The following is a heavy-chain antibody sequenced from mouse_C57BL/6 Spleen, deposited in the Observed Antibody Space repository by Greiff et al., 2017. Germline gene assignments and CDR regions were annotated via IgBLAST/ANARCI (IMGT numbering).Heavy chain of an antibody. V-gene: IGHV5-12*01. Sequence: EVKVVESGGGLVQPGGSLKLSCAASGFTFSDYYMYWVRQTPEKRLEWVAYISNGGGSTYYPDTVKGRFTISRDNAKNTLYLQMSRLKSEDTAMYYCARREGLRRGWYFDVWGTGTTVTVSS. CDR2: ISNGGGST. D-gene: IGHD2-2*01. J-gene: IGHJ1*03. CDR3: ARREGLRRGWYFDV. CDR1: GFTFSDYY.